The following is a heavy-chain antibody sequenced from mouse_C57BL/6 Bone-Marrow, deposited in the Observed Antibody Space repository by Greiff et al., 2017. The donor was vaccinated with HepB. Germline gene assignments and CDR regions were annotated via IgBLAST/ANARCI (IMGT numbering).Heavy chain of an antibody. D-gene: IGHD2-4*01. CDR2: LYPRDGST. Sequence: VKLMESGPELVKPGASVKLSCKASGYTFTSYDINWVKQRPGQGLEWIGWLYPRDGSTKYNEKFKGKATLTVDTSSSTAYMELHSLTSEDSAVYFCARRRLRRWYFDVWGTGTTVTVSS. V-gene: IGHV1-85*01. CDR3: ARRRLRRWYFDV. CDR1: GYTFTSYD. J-gene: IGHJ1*03.